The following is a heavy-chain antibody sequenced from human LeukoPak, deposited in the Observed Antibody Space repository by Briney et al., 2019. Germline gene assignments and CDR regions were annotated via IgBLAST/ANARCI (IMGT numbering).Heavy chain of an antibody. D-gene: IGHD2-15*01. Sequence: ASVKVSCKASGYTFTSYGISWERQAPGQGLEWMGWISAYNGNTNYAQKLQGRVTMTTDTSTSTAYMELRSLRSDDTAVYYCARDLGYCSGGSCYSSWDFQPWGQGTLVTVSS. CDR2: ISAYNGNT. V-gene: IGHV1-18*01. J-gene: IGHJ1*01. CDR3: ARDLGYCSGGSCYSSWDFQP. CDR1: GYTFTSYG.